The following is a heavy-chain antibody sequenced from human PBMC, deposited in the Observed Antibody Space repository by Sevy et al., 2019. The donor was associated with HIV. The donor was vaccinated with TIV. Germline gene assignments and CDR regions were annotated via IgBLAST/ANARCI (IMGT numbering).Heavy chain of an antibody. Sequence: GGSLRLSCAASGFTLNKYGMNWVRQAPGKGLEWVSSISASTTYIYYADSVKGRFTISRDNAKNSLYLQMNRLRAEDTAVYYCVRDGGCSTTKCLLYFDYWGQGTLVTVSS. J-gene: IGHJ4*02. CDR1: GFTLNKYG. D-gene: IGHD2-2*01. V-gene: IGHV3-21*01. CDR2: ISASTTYI. CDR3: VRDGGCSTTKCLLYFDY.